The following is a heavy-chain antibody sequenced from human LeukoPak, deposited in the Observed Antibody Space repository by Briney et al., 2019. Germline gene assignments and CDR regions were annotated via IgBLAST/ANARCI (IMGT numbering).Heavy chain of an antibody. J-gene: IGHJ4*02. CDR3: ATVEGYDFWSGYD. V-gene: IGHV1-3*01. CDR2: INAGNGNT. D-gene: IGHD3-3*01. CDR1: GYTFTSYA. Sequence: GASVKVSCKASGYTFTSYAMHWVRQAPGQRLEWMGWINAGNGNTKYSQKFQGRVTITRDTSASTAYMELSSLRSEDTAVYYCATVEGYDFWSGYDWGQGTLVTVSS.